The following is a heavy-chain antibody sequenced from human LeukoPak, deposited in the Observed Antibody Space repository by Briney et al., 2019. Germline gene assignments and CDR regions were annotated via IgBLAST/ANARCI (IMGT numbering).Heavy chain of an antibody. V-gene: IGHV3-30*18. J-gene: IGHJ4*02. Sequence: GGSLRLSCAASGFTFSSYGMHWVRQAPGKGLEWVAVISYDGSNKYYADSVKGRFTISRDNSKNTLYLQMNSLRAEDTAVYYCAKIAAAVLFDYWGQGTLVTVSS. CDR3: AKIAAAVLFDY. D-gene: IGHD6-13*01. CDR2: ISYDGSNK. CDR1: GFTFSSYG.